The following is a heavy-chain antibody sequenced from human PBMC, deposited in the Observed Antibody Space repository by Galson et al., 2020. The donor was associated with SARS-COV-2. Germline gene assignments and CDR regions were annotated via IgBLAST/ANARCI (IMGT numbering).Heavy chain of an antibody. CDR1: GGSISSGGYY. Sequence: ETSETLSLTCTVSGGSISSGGYYWSWIRQHPGKGLEWIGYIYYSGSTYYNPSLKSRVTISVDTSKNQFSLKLSSVTAADTAVYYCARVPTVDTIFGPRARGYFDYWGQGTLVTVSA. CDR3: ARVPTVDTIFGPRARGYFDY. V-gene: IGHV4-31*03. J-gene: IGHJ4*02. CDR2: IYYSGST. D-gene: IGHD3-3*01.